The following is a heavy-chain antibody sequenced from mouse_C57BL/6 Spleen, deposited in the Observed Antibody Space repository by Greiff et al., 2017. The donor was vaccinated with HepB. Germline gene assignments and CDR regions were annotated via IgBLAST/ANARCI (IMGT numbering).Heavy chain of an antibody. Sequence: ESGPGLVKPSQSLSLTCSVTGYSITSGYYWNWIRQFPGNKLEWMGYISYDGSNNYNPSLKNRISITRDTSKNQFFLKLNSVTTEDTATYYCARETTVVVFDYWGQGTTLTVSS. J-gene: IGHJ2*01. CDR2: ISYDGSN. D-gene: IGHD1-1*01. V-gene: IGHV3-6*01. CDR3: ARETTVVVFDY. CDR1: GYSITSGYY.